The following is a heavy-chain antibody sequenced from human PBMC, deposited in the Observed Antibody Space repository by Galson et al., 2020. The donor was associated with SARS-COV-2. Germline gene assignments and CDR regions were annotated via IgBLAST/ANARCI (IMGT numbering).Heavy chain of an antibody. Sequence: SETLSLTCAVYGGSFSGYYWTWIRQPPGKGLEWIGEIYLSSSPEIYHGGGPRYNPSLNSRVSMSVDPSKSQFSLKVTSVTAADTAVYFCAGGFEFPGLTLLRFPYYYLDVWGKGTTVTVSS. CDR3: AGGFEFPGLTLLRFPYYYLDV. CDR2: IYLSSSPEIYHGGGP. CDR1: GGSFSGYY. J-gene: IGHJ6*03. V-gene: IGHV4-34*01. D-gene: IGHD2-15*01.